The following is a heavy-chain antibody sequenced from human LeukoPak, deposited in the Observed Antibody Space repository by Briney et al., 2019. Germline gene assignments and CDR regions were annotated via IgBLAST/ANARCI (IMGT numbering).Heavy chain of an antibody. CDR1: GGTFSSYA. CDR2: IIPILGIA. CDR3: ARSRDGYNSALDY. Sequence: ASVKVSCKASGGTFSSYAISWVRQAPGQGLEWMGRIIPILGIANYAQKFQGRVTITADKSTSTAYMELSSLRSEDTAVYYCARSRDGYNSALDYWGRGTLVTVSS. D-gene: IGHD5-24*01. J-gene: IGHJ4*02. V-gene: IGHV1-69*04.